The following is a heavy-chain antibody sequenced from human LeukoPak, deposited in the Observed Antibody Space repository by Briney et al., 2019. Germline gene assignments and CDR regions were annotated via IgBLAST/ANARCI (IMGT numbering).Heavy chain of an antibody. J-gene: IGHJ6*03. D-gene: IGHD2-2*01. Sequence: SETLSLTCTVSGGSISSSSYYWGWIRQPPGKGLEWIGSIYYSGSTYYNPSLKSRVTISVDRTKDQFSLKLSSVTAADTAVYYCAREYQLLSFYYYYYMDVWGKGTTVTVSS. V-gene: IGHV4-39*02. CDR1: GGSISSSSYY. CDR2: IYYSGST. CDR3: AREYQLLSFYYYYYMDV.